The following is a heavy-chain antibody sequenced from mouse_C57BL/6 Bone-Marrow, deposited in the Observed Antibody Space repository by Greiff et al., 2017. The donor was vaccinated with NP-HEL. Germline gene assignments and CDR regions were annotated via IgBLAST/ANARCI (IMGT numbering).Heavy chain of an antibody. CDR1: GYTFTSYG. Sequence: QVQLQQSGAELARPGASVKLSCKASGYTFTSYGISWVKQRTGQGLEWIGEIYPRSGNTYYNEKFKGKATLTADKSSSTAYMELRSLTSEDSAVYFCARQGYGSSYCFDYWGQGTTLTVSS. CDR3: ARQGYGSSYCFDY. V-gene: IGHV1-81*01. D-gene: IGHD1-1*01. CDR2: IYPRSGNT. J-gene: IGHJ2*01.